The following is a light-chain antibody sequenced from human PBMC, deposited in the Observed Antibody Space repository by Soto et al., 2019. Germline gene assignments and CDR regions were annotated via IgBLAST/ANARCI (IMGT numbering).Light chain of an antibody. Sequence: QSVLTQPASVSGSPGQSITISCTGTSSDVGGYNYVSWYQQHPYKAPKVMIYDVSSLPSWVSNRFSGSKSDNTASLAVSGLQPEDEADYYCSSYTNKDTLLFGGGTKVTVL. CDR3: SSYTNKDTLL. CDR2: DVS. V-gene: IGLV2-14*01. CDR1: SSDVGGYNY. J-gene: IGLJ3*02.